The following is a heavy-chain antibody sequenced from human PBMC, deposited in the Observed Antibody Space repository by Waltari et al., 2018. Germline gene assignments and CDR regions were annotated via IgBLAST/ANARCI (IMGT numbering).Heavy chain of an antibody. CDR1: GGSISSYY. Sequence: QVQLQESGPGLVKPSETLSLTCTVSGGSISSYYWSWIRQPPGKGLEWIGYIYYSGSTNYNPPPKSRVTISVDTSKNQFSLKLSSVTAADTAVYYCARGGSGSSSRRWFDPWGQGTLVTVSS. D-gene: IGHD3-10*01. CDR2: IYYSGST. CDR3: ARGGSGSSSRRWFDP. J-gene: IGHJ5*02. V-gene: IGHV4-59*01.